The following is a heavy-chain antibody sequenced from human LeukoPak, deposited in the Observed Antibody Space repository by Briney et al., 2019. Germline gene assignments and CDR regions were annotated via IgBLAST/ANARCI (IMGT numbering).Heavy chain of an antibody. CDR3: TRNPHPFCSGVHCPSDS. Sequence: GGSLRLSCTTSGFTFRDYGMSWFCQAPGRGLEWVSFIRSKTYSGATDYAASVRGRFVISRDDSESIAYLQMNSLKTEDTGVYYCTRNPHPFCSGVHCPSDSWGQGTLVTVSP. J-gene: IGHJ4*02. CDR1: GFTFRDYG. D-gene: IGHD2-15*01. CDR2: IRSKTYSGAT. V-gene: IGHV3-49*03.